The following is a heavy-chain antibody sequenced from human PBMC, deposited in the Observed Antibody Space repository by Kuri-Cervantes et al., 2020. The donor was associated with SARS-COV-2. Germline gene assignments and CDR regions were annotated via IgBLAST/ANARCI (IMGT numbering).Heavy chain of an antibody. CDR1: GYSFTSYW. CDR3: ARRGRKFPDYYFDY. CDR2: IYPGDSDT. J-gene: IGHJ4*02. V-gene: IGHV5-51*01. Sequence: GGSLRLSCNGSGYSFTSYWIGWVRQMPGRGLEWMGIIYPGDSDTRYSPSFQGQVTISADKSISTAYLQWSSLKASDTAVYYCARRGRKFPDYYFDYWGQGTLVTVSS. D-gene: IGHD4/OR15-4a*01.